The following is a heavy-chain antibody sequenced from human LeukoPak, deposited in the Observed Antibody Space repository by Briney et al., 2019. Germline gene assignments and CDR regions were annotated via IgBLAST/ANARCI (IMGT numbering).Heavy chain of an antibody. CDR2: ISSSGSTI. D-gene: IGHD2/OR15-2a*01. V-gene: IGHV3-48*03. J-gene: IGHJ4*02. CDR3: TRGSKGFIY. CDR1: GFTFSSYE. Sequence: GGSLRLSCAASGFTFSSYEMNWVRRAPGKGLEWVSYISSSGSTIYYADSVKGRFTISRDNAKNSLYLQMNSLRAEDTAVYYCTRGSKGFIYWGQGTLVTVSS.